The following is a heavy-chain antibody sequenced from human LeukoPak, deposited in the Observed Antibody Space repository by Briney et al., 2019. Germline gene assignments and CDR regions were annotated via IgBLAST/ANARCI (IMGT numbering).Heavy chain of an antibody. CDR3: AREGVVPAATEPYYFDY. D-gene: IGHD2-2*01. CDR2: ISSSGSTI. Sequence: GGSLRLSCAASGFTFSSYSMNWVRQAPGKGLEWVSYISSSGSTIYYADSVKGRFTISRDNAENSLYLQMNSLRAEDTAVYYCAREGVVPAATEPYYFDYWGQGTLVTVSS. CDR1: GFTFSSYS. V-gene: IGHV3-48*01. J-gene: IGHJ4*02.